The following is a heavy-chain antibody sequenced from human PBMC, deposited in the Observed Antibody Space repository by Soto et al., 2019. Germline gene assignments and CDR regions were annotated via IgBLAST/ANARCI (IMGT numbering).Heavy chain of an antibody. J-gene: IGHJ6*02. V-gene: IGHV3-74*01. CDR1: GSTFSNDC. Sequence: EVQLVESGGGLLQPGGSLRLSCAVSGSTFSNDCMHWVRQDPGKGLVWVSHINSDGSSTNYADFVKGRFTIARDNAKNTVYLQMNSLRAEDTAVYYCARDRSYSLDVWGQGTTVTVSS. CDR2: INSDGSST. CDR3: ARDRSYSLDV.